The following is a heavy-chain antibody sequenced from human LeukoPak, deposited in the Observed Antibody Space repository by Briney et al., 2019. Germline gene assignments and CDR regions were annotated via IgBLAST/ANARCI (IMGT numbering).Heavy chain of an antibody. CDR2: ISSSSSYI. CDR1: GFTFSSYE. D-gene: IGHD4-17*01. Sequence: GGSLRLSCAASGFTFSSYEMNWVRQAPGNGLEWVSSISSSSSYIYYADSVKGRFTISRDNAQNSLSLQMNSLRAADTAVYYCARDHVMASYGAPYNWFDPWGQGTLVTVSS. J-gene: IGHJ5*02. CDR3: ARDHVMASYGAPYNWFDP. V-gene: IGHV3-21*04.